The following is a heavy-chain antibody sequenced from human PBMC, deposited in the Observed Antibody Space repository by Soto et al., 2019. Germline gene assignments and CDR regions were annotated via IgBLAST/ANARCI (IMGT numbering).Heavy chain of an antibody. CDR3: ARRRATILNWFDP. CDR2: VNHSGST. V-gene: IGHV4-34*01. J-gene: IGHJ5*02. D-gene: IGHD5-12*01. CDR1: GGSFSGYY. Sequence: SETLSLTCAVYGGSFSGYYWIWIRQPPGKGLEWIGEVNHSGSTNYNPSLKSRVTISVDTSKNQFSLKLSSVTAADTAVYYCARRRATILNWFDPWGQGTLVTLSS.